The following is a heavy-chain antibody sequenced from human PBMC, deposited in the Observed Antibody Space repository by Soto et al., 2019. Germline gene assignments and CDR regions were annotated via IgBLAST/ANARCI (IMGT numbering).Heavy chain of an antibody. CDR1: GDSISIYY. J-gene: IGHJ5*02. Sequence: QDPVQESGPGLVKPSETLSLTCSVSGDSISIYYWSWIRQSPGKGLEWIGNFYHRGSSNYNPSLQSRVTISLDTSKNRFSLKLTSVTAADTAVYYCARSRGPAGSSWFDPWGQGTLVTVSS. CDR2: FYHRGSS. V-gene: IGHV4-59*01. CDR3: ARSRGPAGSSWFDP. D-gene: IGHD2-2*01.